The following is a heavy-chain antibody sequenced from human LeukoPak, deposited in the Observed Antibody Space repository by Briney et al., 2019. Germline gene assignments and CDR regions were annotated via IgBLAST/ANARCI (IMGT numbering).Heavy chain of an antibody. CDR1: GGTFSSYA. CDR2: IIPIFGTA. CDR3: ARGNMGYCSSTSCPNWFDP. D-gene: IGHD2-2*01. V-gene: IGHV1-69*13. J-gene: IGHJ5*02. Sequence: ASVKVSCKASGGTFSSYAISWVRQAPGQGLEWMGGIIPIFGTANYAQKFQGRVTITADESTSTAYMELSSLRSEDTAVYYCARGNMGYCSSTSCPNWFDPWGQGTLVTVSS.